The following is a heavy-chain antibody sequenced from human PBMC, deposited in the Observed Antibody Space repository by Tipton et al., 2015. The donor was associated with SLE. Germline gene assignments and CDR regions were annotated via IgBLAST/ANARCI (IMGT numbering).Heavy chain of an antibody. CDR1: GGSISSGSYY. Sequence: LSLTCTVSGGSISSGSYYWSWIRQPAGKGLEWIGRIYSGGSTYYADSVKGRFTISRDNSKNTLYLQMNSLRAEDTAVYYCARYGGSPPYWGQGTLVTVSS. D-gene: IGHD4-23*01. V-gene: IGHV3-66*02. CDR3: ARYGGSPPY. J-gene: IGHJ4*02. CDR2: IYSGGST.